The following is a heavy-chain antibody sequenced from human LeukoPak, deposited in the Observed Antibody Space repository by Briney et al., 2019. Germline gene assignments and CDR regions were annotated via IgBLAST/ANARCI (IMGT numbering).Heavy chain of an antibody. Sequence: GGSLRLSCAASGFTFSNYWMRWFRQAPGKGLVWVSHINSDGSSTTYADSVKGRFTISRDNAKNTLYLQMNSLRAEDTAVYYCVRDRSGSSSVYWGQGTLVTVSS. CDR3: VRDRSGSSSVY. D-gene: IGHD6-6*01. CDR2: INSDGSST. CDR1: GFTFSNYW. V-gene: IGHV3-74*01. J-gene: IGHJ4*02.